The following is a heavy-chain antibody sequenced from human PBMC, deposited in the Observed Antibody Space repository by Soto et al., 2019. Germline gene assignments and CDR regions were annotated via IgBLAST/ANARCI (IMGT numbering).Heavy chain of an antibody. CDR2: MSDSGGST. CDR1: GFTFSTYA. V-gene: IGHV3-23*01. D-gene: IGHD6-13*01. J-gene: IGHJ4*02. CDR3: AKSYSSNWYDYFDY. Sequence: PGGSLRLSCAASGFTFSTYAMSWVRQAPGKGLEWVSAMSDSGGSTYYADSVKGRFTISRDNSKNTLYLQMNSLRAEDTALYFCAKSYSSNWYDYFDYWGQGTLVTVSS.